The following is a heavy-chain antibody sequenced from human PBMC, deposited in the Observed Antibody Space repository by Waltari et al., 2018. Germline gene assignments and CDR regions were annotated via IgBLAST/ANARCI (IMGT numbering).Heavy chain of an antibody. J-gene: IGHJ4*02. D-gene: IGHD3-22*01. CDR2: IYHSGST. V-gene: IGHV4-4*02. CDR1: GGPISSSNW. CDR3: TRPLYDSSGSREWNFDY. Sequence: QVQLQESGPGLVKPSGTLSLTCAVSGGPISSSNWWSWVRQPPGKGLEWIGEIYHSGSTNYNPSLKSRVTISVDKSKNQFSLKLSSVTAADTAVYYCTRPLYDSSGSREWNFDYWGQGTLVTVSS.